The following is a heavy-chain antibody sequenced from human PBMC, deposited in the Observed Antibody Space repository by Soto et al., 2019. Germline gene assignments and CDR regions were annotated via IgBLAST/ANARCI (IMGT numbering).Heavy chain of an antibody. J-gene: IGHJ4*02. D-gene: IGHD4-4*01. Sequence: GASVKVSCKASGYTFTSYGISWVRQAPGQGLEWMGWISAYNGNTNYAQKLQGRVTMTTDTSTSTAYMELRSLRSDDTAVYYCAGDWRGPTVTGFFDFWGQGTLVTVSS. CDR2: ISAYNGNT. V-gene: IGHV1-18*01. CDR3: AGDWRGPTVTGFFDF. CDR1: GYTFTSYG.